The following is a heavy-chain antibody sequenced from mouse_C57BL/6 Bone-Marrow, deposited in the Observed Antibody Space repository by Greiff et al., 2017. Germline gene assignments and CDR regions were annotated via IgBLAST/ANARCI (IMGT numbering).Heavy chain of an antibody. CDR1: GFTFSSYG. D-gene: IGHD1-1*01. Sequence: EVKLVESGGDLVKPGGSLKLSCAASGFTFSSYGMSWVRQTPDKRLEWVATISSGGSYTYYPDSVKGRFTISRDNAKNTLYLQRSSLKSEDTAMYYCARDHYYGSSRYAMDYWGQGTSVTVSS. CDR2: ISSGGSYT. V-gene: IGHV5-6*02. CDR3: ARDHYYGSSRYAMDY. J-gene: IGHJ4*01.